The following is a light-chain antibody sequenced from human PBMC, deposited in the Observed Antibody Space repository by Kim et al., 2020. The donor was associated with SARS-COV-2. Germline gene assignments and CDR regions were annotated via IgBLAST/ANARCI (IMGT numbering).Light chain of an antibody. CDR1: RDIDVGASR. CDR3: MMRHNNAVA. CDR2: YKSDSDM. V-gene: IGLV5-45*03. Sequence: QPVLTQPSSLSASPGASASLTCTLRRDIDVGASRIYWYQQKPGSPPHFLLRYKSDSDMLQGSGVPFRFYGSTDAAANAGILVISGLQFDDEAEYHCMMRHNNAVAFGGGTQLTVL. J-gene: IGLJ2*01.